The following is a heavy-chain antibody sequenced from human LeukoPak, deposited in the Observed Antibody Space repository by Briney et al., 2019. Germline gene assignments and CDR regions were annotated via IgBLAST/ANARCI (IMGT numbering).Heavy chain of an antibody. J-gene: IGHJ5*02. CDR2: INPNSGGT. CDR1: GYTFTDYY. CDR3: ARDQNDGGVVTPPNWFDP. V-gene: IGHV1-2*02. Sequence: ASVKVSCKASGYTFTDYYMHWVRQAPGQGLEWMGWINPNSGGTNYAQKFQGRVTMTRDTSISTAYMELSRLRSDDTAVYYCARDQNDGGVVTPPNWFDPWGQGTLVTVSS. D-gene: IGHD4-23*01.